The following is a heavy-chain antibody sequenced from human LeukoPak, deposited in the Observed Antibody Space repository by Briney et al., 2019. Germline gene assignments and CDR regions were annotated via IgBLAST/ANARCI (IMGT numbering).Heavy chain of an antibody. CDR3: AKVLRYCSSTSCYPDYFDY. Sequence: GGSLRLSCAASGFTFSSYAMSWVPQAPGKGLEWVSAISGSGGSTYYADSVKGRFTISRDNSKNTLYLQMNSLRAEDTAVYYCAKVLRYCSSTSCYPDYFDYWGQGTLVTVSS. J-gene: IGHJ4*02. CDR1: GFTFSSYA. V-gene: IGHV3-23*01. CDR2: ISGSGGST. D-gene: IGHD2-2*01.